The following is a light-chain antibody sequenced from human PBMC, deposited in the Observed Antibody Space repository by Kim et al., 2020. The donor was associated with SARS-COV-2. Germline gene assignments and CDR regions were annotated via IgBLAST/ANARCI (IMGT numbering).Light chain of an antibody. V-gene: IGLV3-1*01. CDR3: QAWDSSTVV. Sequence: SYELTQPPSVSVSPGQTASITCSGDKLGEKYVSWYQQKPGQSPILVIYEDIKRPSGIPQRFSASNSGNTATLTISGTQGMDEADYYCQAWDSSTVVFGGGTKLTV. CDR2: EDI. CDR1: KLGEKY. J-gene: IGLJ2*01.